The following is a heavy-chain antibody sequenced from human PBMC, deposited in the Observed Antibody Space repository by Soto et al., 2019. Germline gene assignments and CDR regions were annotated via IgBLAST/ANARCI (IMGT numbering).Heavy chain of an antibody. CDR1: ADSISSSSYY. CDR3: ARHYVEGSGWYFQH. D-gene: IGHD6-19*01. CDR2: IYYSRTT. Sequence: SETLSLTCTVSADSISSSSYYWGWIRQPPGKRLEWIGSIYYSRTTYYNPSLKSRVTISVDTSKNQFSLKLSSVTAADTAVYYCARHYVEGSGWYFQHWGQGTLVTVSS. J-gene: IGHJ1*01. V-gene: IGHV4-39*01.